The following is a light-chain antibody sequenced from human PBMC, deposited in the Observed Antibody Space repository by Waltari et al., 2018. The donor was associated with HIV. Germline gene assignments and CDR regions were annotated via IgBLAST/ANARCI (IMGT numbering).Light chain of an antibody. CDR2: AAS. CDR3: QQLGT. V-gene: IGKV1-9*01. CDR1: EGINHY. Sequence: DIQLTQSPSYLSASVGDRVTVTCRASEGINHYLAWYQQKPGTAPKLLVYAASTLQNGVPSRFSGRGSGTEFTLTIDSLQPEDFATYYCQQLGTFGPGTTVDIK. J-gene: IGKJ3*01.